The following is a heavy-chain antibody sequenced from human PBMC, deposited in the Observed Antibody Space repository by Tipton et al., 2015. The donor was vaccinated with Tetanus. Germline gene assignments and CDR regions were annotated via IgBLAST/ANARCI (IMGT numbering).Heavy chain of an antibody. CDR1: GGSISSSNW. Sequence: TLSLTCAVSGGSISSSNWWSWVRQPPGKGLEWIGEIYHSGSTNYNPSLKSRVTISVDKSKNLFSLKLSSVTAADTAVYYCARVFVGVYAFDIWGQGTMVPVSS. CDR2: IYHSGST. D-gene: IGHD1-26*01. J-gene: IGHJ3*02. V-gene: IGHV4-4*02. CDR3: ARVFVGVYAFDI.